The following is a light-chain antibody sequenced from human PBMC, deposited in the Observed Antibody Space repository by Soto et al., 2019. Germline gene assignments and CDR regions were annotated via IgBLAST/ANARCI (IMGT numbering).Light chain of an antibody. CDR2: DST. J-gene: IGKJ5*01. CDR1: QSIHTS. V-gene: IGKV3-11*01. Sequence: VWTQSPSTLSLAPGERATLSCRASQSIHTSLAWYQQKSGKPPRLVIYDSTLRANGVPDRFGGSRSGTEFTLTINSLEPEDFAVYYCQQRNAWPPITFGQGTRLEIK. CDR3: QQRNAWPPIT.